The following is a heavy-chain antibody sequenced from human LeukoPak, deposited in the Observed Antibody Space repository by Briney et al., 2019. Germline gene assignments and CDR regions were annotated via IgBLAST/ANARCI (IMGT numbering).Heavy chain of an antibody. V-gene: IGHV1-69*05. CDR3: AARDEVPSGDTFDY. Sequence: SVKVSCKASGGTFSSYAISWVRQAPGQGLEWMGGIIPIFGTANYAQKFQGSVTMTRDTSTSTVYMELSSLRSEDTAVYYCAARDEVPSGDTFDYWGQGTLVTVSS. CDR2: IIPIFGTA. D-gene: IGHD5-24*01. CDR1: GGTFSSYA. J-gene: IGHJ4*02.